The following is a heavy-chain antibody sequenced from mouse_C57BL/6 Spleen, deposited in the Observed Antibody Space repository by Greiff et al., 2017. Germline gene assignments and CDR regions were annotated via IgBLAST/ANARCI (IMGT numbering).Heavy chain of an antibody. D-gene: IGHD1-1*01. CDR2: IYPGSGST. J-gene: IGHJ4*01. CDR3: ARVYYGSSSYYYAMDY. Sequence: QVQLQQPGAELVKPGASVKMSCKASGYTFTSYWITWVKQRPGQGLEWIGDIYPGSGSTNYNEKFKTKATLTVDTSSSTAYMQLSCLTSEDSAVYYCARVYYGSSSYYYAMDYWGQGTSVTVSS. V-gene: IGHV1-55*01. CDR1: GYTFTSYW.